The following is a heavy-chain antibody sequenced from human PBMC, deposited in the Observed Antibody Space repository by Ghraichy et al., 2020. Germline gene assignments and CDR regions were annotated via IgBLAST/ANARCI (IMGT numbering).Heavy chain of an antibody. CDR3: AGGRSITQLVRRGSDY. Sequence: ESLNISCAVYGGSFSGYYWSWIRQPPGKGLEWIGEINHSGSTNYNPSLKSRVTISVDTSKNQFSLTLSSVTAADTAVYYCAGGRSITQLVRRGSDYWGQGTLVTVSS. D-gene: IGHD6-6*01. CDR1: GGSFSGYY. CDR2: INHSGST. V-gene: IGHV4-34*01. J-gene: IGHJ4*02.